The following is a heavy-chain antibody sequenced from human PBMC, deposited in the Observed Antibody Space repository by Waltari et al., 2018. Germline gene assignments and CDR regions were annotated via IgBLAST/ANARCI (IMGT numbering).Heavy chain of an antibody. J-gene: IGHJ4*02. D-gene: IGHD6-13*01. Sequence: VQLQESGPGLVKTSGTLYLTCSVTGASTGAYYWRWLRQSPGTGLEWIGYIYYNGETTYNPSLKGRVTISQDTSKRQFSLTLNSVTAADTAVYYCATDVLAAADVTFFDHWGQGIRVSVSS. V-gene: IGHV4-59*01. CDR3: ATDVLAAADVTFFDH. CDR1: GASTGAYY. CDR2: IYYNGET.